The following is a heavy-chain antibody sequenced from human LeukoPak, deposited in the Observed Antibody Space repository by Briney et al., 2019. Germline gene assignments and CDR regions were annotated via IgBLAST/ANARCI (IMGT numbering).Heavy chain of an antibody. J-gene: IGHJ6*03. CDR1: GGSISSYY. D-gene: IGHD3-22*01. V-gene: IGHV4-59*12. Sequence: SETLSLTCTVSGGSISSYYWSWIRQPPGKGLEWIGYIYYSGSTNYNPSLKSRVTISVDTSKNQFSLKLSSVTAADTAVYYCARLLVVHYYYMDVWGKGTTVTVSS. CDR2: IYYSGST. CDR3: ARLLVVHYYYMDV.